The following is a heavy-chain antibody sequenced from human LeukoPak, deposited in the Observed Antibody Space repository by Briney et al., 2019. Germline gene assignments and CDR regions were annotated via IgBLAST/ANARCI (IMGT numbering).Heavy chain of an antibody. V-gene: IGHV3-7*03. Sequence: GGSLRLSCVTSGFTFNVFWMSWVRRAPGKGLEWVANINQDGSAQYYVDSVKGRFTISRDNAKNSLSLQMNSLRAEDTAIYYCARDHPSGYSSNYWGQGALVTVSS. CDR3: ARDHPSGYSSNY. D-gene: IGHD5-12*01. J-gene: IGHJ4*02. CDR1: GFTFNVFW. CDR2: INQDGSAQ.